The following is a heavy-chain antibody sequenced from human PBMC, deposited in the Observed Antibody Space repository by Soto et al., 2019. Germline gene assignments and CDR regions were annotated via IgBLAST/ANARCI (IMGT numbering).Heavy chain of an antibody. CDR3: TRDMVRGVSAFDI. J-gene: IGHJ3*02. V-gene: IGHV3-53*02. Sequence: VQLVETGGASIQPGGSMRLSCAASGFTVSNNFMSWVRQAPGKALEWVSVIYTDGSPYYTDSVRGRFTISRDDSQNTVFLQMNNLRVEDTAVYYCTRDMVRGVSAFDICGQGTTVTVSS. CDR1: GFTVSNNF. D-gene: IGHD3-10*01. CDR2: IYTDGSP.